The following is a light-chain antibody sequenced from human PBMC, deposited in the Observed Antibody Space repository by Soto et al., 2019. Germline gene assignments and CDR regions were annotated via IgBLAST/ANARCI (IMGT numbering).Light chain of an antibody. V-gene: IGKV3-11*01. CDR3: QQRPNWPLT. CDR1: QSISSH. Sequence: EIVLTQSPATLSLSPGERATLSCRASQSISSHLAWYQQKPGQAPRLLIYDASNSATGIPVRFSGSGSGTDFTLTINSLEPEDFAVYYCQQRPNWPLTFGGGTKVENK. CDR2: DAS. J-gene: IGKJ4*01.